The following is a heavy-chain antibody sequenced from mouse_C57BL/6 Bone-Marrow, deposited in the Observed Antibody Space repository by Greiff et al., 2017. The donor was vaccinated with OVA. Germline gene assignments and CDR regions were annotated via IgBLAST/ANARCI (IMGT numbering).Heavy chain of an antibody. J-gene: IGHJ3*01. V-gene: IGHV5-9*01. CDR3: ARPHYYGSSYPFAD. Sequence: EVKLMESGGGLVKPGGSLKLSCAASGFTFSSYTMSWVRQTPEKRLEWVATISGGGGNTYYPDSVKGRFTISRDNAKNTLYLQMSSRRSEDTALYYCARPHYYGSSYPFADWGQGTLVTVSA. CDR1: GFTFSSYT. D-gene: IGHD1-1*01. CDR2: ISGGGGNT.